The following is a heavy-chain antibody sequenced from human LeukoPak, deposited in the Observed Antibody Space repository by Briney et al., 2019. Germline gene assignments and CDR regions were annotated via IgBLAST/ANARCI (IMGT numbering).Heavy chain of an antibody. CDR3: ARVSFSCGGDCLTNFDY. V-gene: IGHV4-39*07. Sequence: SETLSLTCTVSGGSISSSSYYWGWIRQPPGKGLEWIGSIYYSGSTYYNPSLKSRVTISVDRSKNQFSLKLSSVTAADTAVYYCARVSFSCGGDCLTNFDYWGQGTLVTVSS. CDR1: GGSISSSSYY. CDR2: IYYSGST. D-gene: IGHD2-21*01. J-gene: IGHJ4*02.